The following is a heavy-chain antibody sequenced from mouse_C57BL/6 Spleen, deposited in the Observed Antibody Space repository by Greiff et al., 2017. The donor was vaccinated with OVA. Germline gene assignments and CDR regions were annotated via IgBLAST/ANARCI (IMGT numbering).Heavy chain of an antibody. CDR2: IYPSDSET. CDR1: GYTFTSYW. Sequence: QVQLKQPGAELVRPGSSVKLSCKASGYTFTSYWMDWVKQRPGQGLEWIGNIYPSDSETHYNQKFKDKATLTVDKSSSTAYMQLSSLTSEDSAVYYCARERLRAMDYWGQGTSVTVSS. V-gene: IGHV1-61*01. J-gene: IGHJ4*01. CDR3: ARERLRAMDY. D-gene: IGHD2-2*01.